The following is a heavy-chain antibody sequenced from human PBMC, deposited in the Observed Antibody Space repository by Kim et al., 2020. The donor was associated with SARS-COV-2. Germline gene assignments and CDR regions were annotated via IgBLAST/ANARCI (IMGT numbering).Heavy chain of an antibody. V-gene: IGHV3-30*03. CDR3: ETDRSTSGTFYFDY. CDR2: MSNDGTNT. CDR1: GFTFSSFG. Sequence: GGSLRLSCAASGFTFSSFGMHWVRQAPGKGLDWVAVMSNDGTNTYYANSVKGRFPISRDNSKNTLYLQMNSLRSEDTAMYYCETDRSTSGTFYFDYWGRG. J-gene: IGHJ4*02.